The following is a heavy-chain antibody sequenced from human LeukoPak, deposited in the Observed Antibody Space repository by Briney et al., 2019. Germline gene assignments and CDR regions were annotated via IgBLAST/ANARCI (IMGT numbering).Heavy chain of an antibody. CDR2: IYYSGST. V-gene: IGHV4-38-2*02. Sequence: SETLSLTCTVSGYSISSGYYWGWIRQSPGKGLEWIGSIYYSGSTYYNPSLKSRVTISVDTSKNQFSLKLSSVTAADTAVYYCARLRVAGFFDYWGQGTLVTVSS. D-gene: IGHD3-3*01. CDR1: GYSISSGYY. J-gene: IGHJ4*02. CDR3: ARLRVAGFFDY.